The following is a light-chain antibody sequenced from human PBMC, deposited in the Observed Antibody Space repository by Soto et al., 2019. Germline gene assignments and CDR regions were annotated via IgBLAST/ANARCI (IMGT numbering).Light chain of an antibody. CDR2: GAS. Sequence: EIVLTQSPGTLSLSAGGSATLSCRASQSVSSSHLVWYQHRPGQAPRLLIYGASSRATGIPDRFSGSGSGTGFTLTISRLEPEDSAVYYCQQYGSSPETFGQGTKVEIK. CDR3: QQYGSSPET. V-gene: IGKV3-20*01. CDR1: QSVSSSH. J-gene: IGKJ1*01.